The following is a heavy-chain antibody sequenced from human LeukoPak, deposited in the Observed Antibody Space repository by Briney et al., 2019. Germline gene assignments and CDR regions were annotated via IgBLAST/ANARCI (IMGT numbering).Heavy chain of an antibody. CDR1: GGSISNYY. CDR2: ISDSGTT. D-gene: IGHD3-10*01. V-gene: IGHV4-59*01. CDR3: ARDFMVRGDQVNYYYYYMDV. Sequence: PSETLSLTCTVSGGSISNYYWSWIRQPPGKGREWIGYISDSGTTNYNPSLKSRVTTSLDTSKNQFSLQLRSVTAADTAVYYCARDFMVRGDQVNYYYYYMDVWGTGATITVSS. J-gene: IGHJ6*03.